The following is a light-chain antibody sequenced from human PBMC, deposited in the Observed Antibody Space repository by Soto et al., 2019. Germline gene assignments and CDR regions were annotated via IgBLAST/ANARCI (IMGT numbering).Light chain of an antibody. J-gene: IGLJ1*01. CDR2: SNN. V-gene: IGLV1-44*01. CDR1: SSNIGSHI. Sequence: SVLTQPPSASGTPGQRVTISCSGSSSNIGSHIVNWYQQLPGTAPKLLIYSNNQRPSGVPDRFSGSKSGTSASLAISGLQSEDEAAYYCAAWDDSLNGYVFGTGTKVTVL. CDR3: AAWDDSLNGYV.